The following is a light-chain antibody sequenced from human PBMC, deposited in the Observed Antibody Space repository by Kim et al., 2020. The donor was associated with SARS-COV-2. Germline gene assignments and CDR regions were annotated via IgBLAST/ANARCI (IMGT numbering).Light chain of an antibody. J-gene: IGKJ2*01. CDR1: QDISNY. Sequence: DIQMTQSPSSLSASVGDRVTITCQASQDISNYLNWYQQKPGKAPKLLIYDASNLETGVPSRFSGSGSGTDFTFTISSLQHEDIATYYCQQYDNLPYTFGQGTKLEI. CDR3: QQYDNLPYT. CDR2: DAS. V-gene: IGKV1-33*01.